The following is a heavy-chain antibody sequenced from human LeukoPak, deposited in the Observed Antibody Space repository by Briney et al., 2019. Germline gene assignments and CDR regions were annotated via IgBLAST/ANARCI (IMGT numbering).Heavy chain of an antibody. J-gene: IGHJ4*02. CDR1: GGTFSSYA. Sequence: ASVKVSCKASGGTFSSYAISWVRPAPGQGLEWMGGIITIFGTANYAQKFQGRVTITADASTSTAYMELSSLRSEDTAVYYCAREPGIAAAGPTAYFDYWGQGTLVTVSS. CDR3: AREPGIAAAGPTAYFDY. D-gene: IGHD6-13*01. CDR2: IITIFGTA. V-gene: IGHV1-69*01.